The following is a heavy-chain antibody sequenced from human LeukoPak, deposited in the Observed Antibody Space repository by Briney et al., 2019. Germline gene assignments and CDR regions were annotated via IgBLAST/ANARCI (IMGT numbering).Heavy chain of an antibody. CDR2: INPSGGST. Sequence: ASVKVSCKASGYTFTTYYMHWVRQAPGQGLEWMGIINPSGGSTTYAQKFQGRVTMTRDTSTSTVYMELRSLRSDDTAVYYCARDPHIVATISGSYYYYYGMDVWGQGTTTTVSS. J-gene: IGHJ6*02. CDR3: ARDPHIVATISGSYYYYYGMDV. CDR1: GYTFTTYY. D-gene: IGHD5-12*01. V-gene: IGHV1-46*01.